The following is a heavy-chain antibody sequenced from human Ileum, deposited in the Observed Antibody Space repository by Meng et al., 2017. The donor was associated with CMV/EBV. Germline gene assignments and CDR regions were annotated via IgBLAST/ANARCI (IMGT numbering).Heavy chain of an antibody. CDR1: SGSFSDFF. CDR3: ARGRDFWWEMDY. V-gene: IGHV4-34*01. D-gene: IGHD1-26*01. CDR2: SSHSGNT. Sequence: QVQIYPWGAGLLKPSASLSLPGAVYSGSFSDFFCGWISQPPGKGLEWIVESSHSGNTKYNPSLKSRVTISVDASKNQFSLKMRSVTAADTAVYYCARGRDFWWEMDYTGQGTLVTVSS. J-gene: IGHJ4*02.